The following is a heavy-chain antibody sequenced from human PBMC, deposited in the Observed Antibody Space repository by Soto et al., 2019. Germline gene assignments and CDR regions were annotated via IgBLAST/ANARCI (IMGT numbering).Heavy chain of an antibody. J-gene: IGHJ4*02. V-gene: IGHV3-74*01. CDR3: ARSPVTGYSSSWYPY. CDR2: INSDGSST. CDR1: GFTFSSYW. Sequence: GGSLRLSCAASGFTFSSYWMHWVRQAPGKGLVWVSRINSDGSSTSYADSVKGRFTISRDNAKNTLYLQMNSLRAEDTAVYYCARSPVTGYSSSWYPYWGQGTLVTVSS. D-gene: IGHD6-13*01.